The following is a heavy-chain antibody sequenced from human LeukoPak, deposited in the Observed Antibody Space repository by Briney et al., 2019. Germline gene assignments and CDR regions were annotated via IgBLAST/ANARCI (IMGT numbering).Heavy chain of an antibody. D-gene: IGHD7-27*01. J-gene: IGHJ5*02. CDR3: KTGGTHWFDP. V-gene: IGHV1-8*01. Sequence: ASVKVSCKASGYTFTSYDINWVRQATGQGLEWMGWMNPNSGYTGYAQKFQGRVTITRNTSISTAYMELSSLRSEDTAVYYCKTGGTHWFDPWGQGTLVTVSS. CDR2: MNPNSGYT. CDR1: GYTFTSYD.